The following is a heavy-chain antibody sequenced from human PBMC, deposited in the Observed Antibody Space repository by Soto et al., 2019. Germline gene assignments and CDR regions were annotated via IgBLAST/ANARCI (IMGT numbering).Heavy chain of an antibody. V-gene: IGHV1-18*01. Sequence: GLEWMGWISAYNGNTNYAQKLQGRVTMTTDTSTSTAYMELKSLRPEDTAIYSCARGCPDVWGTGAHYYGLDVWGPGTTVTVSS. CDR2: ISAYNGNT. CDR3: ARGCPDVWGTGAHYYGLDV. J-gene: IGHJ6*02. D-gene: IGHD3-16*01.